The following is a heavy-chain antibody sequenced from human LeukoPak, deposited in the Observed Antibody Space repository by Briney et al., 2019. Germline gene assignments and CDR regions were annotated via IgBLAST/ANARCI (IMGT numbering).Heavy chain of an antibody. CDR3: AREGFPPKISDFWSGLGPYYYYGMDV. Sequence: ASVKVSCKASGYTFTSYYMHWVRQAPVQGLEWMGIINPSDGSTSYTQKFQGRVTMTRDTSTSTVYMELSSLRSEDTAVYYCAREGFPPKISDFWSGLGPYYYYGMDVWGQGTTVTVSS. J-gene: IGHJ6*02. CDR1: GYTFTSYY. D-gene: IGHD3-3*01. V-gene: IGHV1-46*01. CDR2: INPSDGST.